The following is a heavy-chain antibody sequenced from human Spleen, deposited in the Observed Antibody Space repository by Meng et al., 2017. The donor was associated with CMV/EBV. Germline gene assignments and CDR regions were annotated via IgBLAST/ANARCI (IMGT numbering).Heavy chain of an antibody. V-gene: IGHV3-21*04. J-gene: IGHJ6*02. CDR1: GFAFSDYA. D-gene: IGHD3-3*01. Sequence: GGSLRLSCAASGFAFSDYAMHWVRQAPGKGLEWVSSTSSSRSYINYADSVKGRFTISRDNSQNTLYLQMNSLRVEDTALYYCAKGRTYYDSSSGYSAAYYYYGMDVWGQGTTVTVSS. CDR3: AKGRTYYDSSSGYSAAYYYYGMDV. CDR2: TSSSRSYI.